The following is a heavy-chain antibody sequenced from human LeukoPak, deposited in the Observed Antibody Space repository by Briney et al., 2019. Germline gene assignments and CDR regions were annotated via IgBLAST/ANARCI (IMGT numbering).Heavy chain of an antibody. J-gene: IGHJ5*02. CDR2: IYYSGNT. V-gene: IGHV4-30-4*01. Sequence: PSETLSLTCTVSGVSISSGDYYWSWIRQPPGKGLEWIGYIYYSGNTYYNPSLKSRVSISIDTSKNQFSLKLSSVTATDTAVYYCARDRALPAAAGTDWFDPWGQGTLVIVSS. CDR3: ARDRALPAAAGTDWFDP. CDR1: GVSISSGDYY. D-gene: IGHD6-13*01.